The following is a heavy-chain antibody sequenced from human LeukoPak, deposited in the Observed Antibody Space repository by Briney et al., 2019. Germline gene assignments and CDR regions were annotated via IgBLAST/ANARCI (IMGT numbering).Heavy chain of an antibody. CDR3: AKDGAYNSHFDY. V-gene: IGHV3-30*02. J-gene: IGHJ4*02. CDR1: GFTFNNYG. D-gene: IGHD1-20*01. CDR2: IRYDGSNK. Sequence: GGSLRLSCAASGFTFNNYGMHWVRQAPGKGLEWVAFIRYDGSNKYHADSVKGRFTISRDNSKSTLYLQMDSLGPEDTALYYCAKDGAYNSHFDYWGQGTLVTVSS.